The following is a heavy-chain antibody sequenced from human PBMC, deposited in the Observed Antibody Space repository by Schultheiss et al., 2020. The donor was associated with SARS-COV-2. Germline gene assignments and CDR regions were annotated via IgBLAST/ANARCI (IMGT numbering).Heavy chain of an antibody. D-gene: IGHD4-17*01. V-gene: IGHV3-30*03. J-gene: IGHJ6*02. CDR1: GFTFSTYG. CDR2: ISHDGDNK. CDR3: ARPTYGDYGWGYYYYGMDV. Sequence: GGSLRLSCAASGFTFSTYGMHWVRQAPGKGPEWVAVISHDGDNKYYADSVKGRFTISRDNSNNTLYLQVNSLRAEDTAVYYCARPTYGDYGWGYYYYGMDVWGQGTTVTVSS.